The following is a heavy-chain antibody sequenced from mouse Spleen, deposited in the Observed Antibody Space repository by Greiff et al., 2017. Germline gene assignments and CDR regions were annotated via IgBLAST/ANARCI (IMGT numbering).Heavy chain of an antibody. CDR2: INPNNGGT. V-gene: IGHV1-26*01. D-gene: IGHD1-1*01. CDR1: GYTFTDYY. Sequence: VQLQQSGPELVKPGASVKISCKASGYTFTDYYMNWVKQSHGKSLEWIGDINPNNGGTSYNQKFKGKATLTVDKSSSTAYMELRSLTSEDSAVYYCARRLYYGYFDYWGQGTTLTVSS. J-gene: IGHJ2*01. CDR3: ARRLYYGYFDY.